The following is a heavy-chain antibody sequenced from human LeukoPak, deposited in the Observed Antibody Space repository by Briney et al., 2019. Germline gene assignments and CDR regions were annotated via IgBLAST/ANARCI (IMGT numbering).Heavy chain of an antibody. CDR3: ARSPPRVGVVKEYFDY. CDR2: IIPIFGTA. D-gene: IGHD3-3*01. J-gene: IGHJ4*02. CDR1: GGTFSSYA. V-gene: IGHV1-69*05. Sequence: SVKVSCKASGGTFSSYAISWVRQAPGQGLEWMGGIIPIFGTANYAQKFQGRVTITTDESTSTAYMELSSLRSEDTAVYYCARSPPRVGVVKEYFDYWGQGTLVTVSS.